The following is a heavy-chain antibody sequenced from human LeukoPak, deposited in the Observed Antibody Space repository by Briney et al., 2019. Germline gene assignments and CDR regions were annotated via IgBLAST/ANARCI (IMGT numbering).Heavy chain of an antibody. CDR3: ARARGYYDSSGFYYFDY. CDR1: GVSISSGNYY. CDR2: ISYSGST. V-gene: IGHV4-31*03. D-gene: IGHD3-22*01. Sequence: SETLSLTCTVSGVSISSGNYYWTWIRQHPGKGLEWIGYISYSGSTFYNPSLQSRIAMSLDTSKSQFSLKLSSVSAADTAVYYCARARGYYDSSGFYYFDYWGQGTLVTVSS. J-gene: IGHJ4*02.